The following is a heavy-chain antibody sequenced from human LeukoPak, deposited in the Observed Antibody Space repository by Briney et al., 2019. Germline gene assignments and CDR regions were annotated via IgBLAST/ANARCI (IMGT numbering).Heavy chain of an antibody. D-gene: IGHD3-22*01. Sequence: GGSLRLSCAASGFTFDDYAMHWVRQAPGKGLEWVSGINWNSGSAGYADSVKGRFTISRDNAKNSLYLQMNSLRAEDTALYYCAKDIGSSGYYYPDYWGQGTLVTVSS. J-gene: IGHJ4*02. CDR2: INWNSGSA. CDR3: AKDIGSSGYYYPDY. CDR1: GFTFDDYA. V-gene: IGHV3-9*01.